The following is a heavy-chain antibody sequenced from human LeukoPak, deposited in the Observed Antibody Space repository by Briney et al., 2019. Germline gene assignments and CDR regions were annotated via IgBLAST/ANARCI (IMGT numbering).Heavy chain of an antibody. J-gene: IGHJ4*02. CDR3: AKGPVGAPGGFDY. CDR2: VSAGGGST. V-gene: IGHV3-23*01. Sequence: GGSLRLSCAASGFTFSSYAMSWVRQAPGKGLEWVSTVSAGGGSTYYADSVKGRFTISRDNSKNTLYLQMNSLRAEDTAVYYCAKGPVGAPGGFDYWGQGTLVTVSS. D-gene: IGHD1-26*01. CDR1: GFTFSSYA.